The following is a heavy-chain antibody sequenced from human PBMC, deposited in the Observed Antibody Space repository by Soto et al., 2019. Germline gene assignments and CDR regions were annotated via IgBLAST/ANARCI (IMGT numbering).Heavy chain of an antibody. CDR2: LNTDASTT. V-gene: IGHV3-74*01. CDR1: GFNFNTYW. D-gene: IGHD1-1*01. J-gene: IGHJ3*01. Sequence: EVQLVESGGDLVQPGGSLRLSCVASGFNFNTYWMQWVRQAPGEGLEWVSRLNTDASTTNYAESVRGRFTISRDNAKNTVYLEMNSLRVEDTALYYCARPRRNWFPFDAFDVWGQGTMVTVSS. CDR3: ARPRRNWFPFDAFDV.